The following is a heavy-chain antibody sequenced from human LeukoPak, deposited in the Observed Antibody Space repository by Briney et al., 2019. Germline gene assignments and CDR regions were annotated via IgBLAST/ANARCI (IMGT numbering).Heavy chain of an antibody. J-gene: IGHJ4*02. Sequence: GGSLRLSCAASGFTFSTSWMHWVRQAPGKGLEWVAAIWYDGSNKYYGDSVKGQFTISRDNSKNTLYLQMNSLRAEDTAAYYCARAGYGDPHFDFWGQGTLVTISS. CDR2: IWYDGSNK. CDR1: GFTFSTSW. V-gene: IGHV3-33*08. D-gene: IGHD4-17*01. CDR3: ARAGYGDPHFDF.